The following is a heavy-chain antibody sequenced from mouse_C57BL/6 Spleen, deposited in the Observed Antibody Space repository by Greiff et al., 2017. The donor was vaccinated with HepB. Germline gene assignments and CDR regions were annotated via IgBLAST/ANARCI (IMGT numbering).Heavy chain of an antibody. D-gene: IGHD2-12*01. CDR3: ARKAYYSAMDY. CDR2: IYPGSGST. J-gene: IGHJ4*01. V-gene: IGHV1-55*01. CDR1: GYTFTSYW. Sequence: QVQLKESGAELVKPGASVKMSCKASGYTFTSYWITWVKQRPGQGLEWIGDIYPGSGSTNYNEKFKSKATLTVDTSSSTAYMQLSSLTSEDSAVYYCARKAYYSAMDYWGQGTSVTVSS.